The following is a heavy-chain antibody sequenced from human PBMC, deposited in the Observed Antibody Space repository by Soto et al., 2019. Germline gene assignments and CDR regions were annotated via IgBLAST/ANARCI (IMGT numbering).Heavy chain of an antibody. CDR3: AREAPYTSTWYRFDY. CDR1: GGSISSSNW. CDR2: IYHSGST. D-gene: IGHD6-13*01. J-gene: IGHJ4*02. V-gene: IGHV4-4*02. Sequence: QVQLQESGPGLVKPSGTLSLTCAVSGGSISSSNWWSWVRQPPGKGLKWIGEIYHSGSTNYNPSLKSRVTMSLDKSKNQFSLKLNSVTAADTAVYYCAREAPYTSTWYRFDYWGQGTLVTVSS.